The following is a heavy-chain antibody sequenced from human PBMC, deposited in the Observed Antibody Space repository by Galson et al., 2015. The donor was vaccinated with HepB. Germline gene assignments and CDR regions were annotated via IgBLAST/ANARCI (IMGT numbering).Heavy chain of an antibody. CDR1: GDSVSSNSAA. V-gene: IGHV6-1*01. Sequence: CAISGDSVSSNSAAWYWIRQSPSRGLEWLGRTYYRARWYSDYAVSMRSRIIINADTSKNQFSLQLKSVTPEDTATYYCAMLAGTIYNYRMDVWGQGTTVPVSS. CDR2: TYYRARWYS. J-gene: IGHJ6*02. D-gene: IGHD6-13*01. CDR3: AMLAGTIYNYRMDV.